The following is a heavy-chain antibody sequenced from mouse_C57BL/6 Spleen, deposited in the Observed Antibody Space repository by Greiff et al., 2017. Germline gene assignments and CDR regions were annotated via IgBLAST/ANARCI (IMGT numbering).Heavy chain of an antibody. D-gene: IGHD2-5*01. J-gene: IGHJ2*01. CDR2: IYPGDGDT. Sequence: VQLQESGAELVKPGASVKISCKASGYAFSSYWMNWVKQRPGKGLEWIGQIYPGDGDTNYNGKFKGKATLTADKSSSTAYMQLSSLTSEDSAVYFCARGAYSNSEGFDYWGQGTTLTVSS. CDR3: ARGAYSNSEGFDY. CDR1: GYAFSSYW. V-gene: IGHV1-80*01.